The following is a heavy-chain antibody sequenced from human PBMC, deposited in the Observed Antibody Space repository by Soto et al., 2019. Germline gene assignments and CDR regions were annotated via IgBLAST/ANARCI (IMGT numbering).Heavy chain of an antibody. V-gene: IGHV4-59*08. Sequence: SETLSLTCTVSGGSISNHYWSWIRQPPGKGLEWIAYIYYSGSSNSNPSLKSRVTISVDTSKNQFSLKLSSVTAADTAVYYCAKYRGDYYYGMDVWGQGTTVTVSS. J-gene: IGHJ6*02. CDR3: AKYRGDYYYGMDV. D-gene: IGHD1-26*01. CDR2: IYYSGSS. CDR1: GGSISNHY.